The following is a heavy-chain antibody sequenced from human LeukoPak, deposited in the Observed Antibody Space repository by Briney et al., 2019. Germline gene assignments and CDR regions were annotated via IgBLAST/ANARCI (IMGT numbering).Heavy chain of an antibody. Sequence: ASVKVSCKASGGTFSSYAISWVRQAPGQGLEWMGWINPNSGGTNYAQKFQGRVTMTRDTSISTAYMELSRLKSDDTAVYYCARGRGYSGYDQYNWFDPWGQGTLVTVSS. J-gene: IGHJ5*02. V-gene: IGHV1-2*02. CDR3: ARGRGYSGYDQYNWFDP. CDR2: INPNSGGT. D-gene: IGHD5-12*01. CDR1: GGTFSSYA.